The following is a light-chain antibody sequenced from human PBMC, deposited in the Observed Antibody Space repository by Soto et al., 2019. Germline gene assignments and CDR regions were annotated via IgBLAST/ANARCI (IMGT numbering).Light chain of an antibody. CDR2: GAS. CDR3: QQANSFPIT. Sequence: DIQLTQSPFFLSASVGDRVTITCRASQGIRSYLAWYQQRPGKAPELLIYGASTLRTGVASRFSGSGSGTDFTLTISNLQPEDFATYYCQQANSFPITFGQGTRLEIK. CDR1: QGIRSY. V-gene: IGKV1-9*01. J-gene: IGKJ5*01.